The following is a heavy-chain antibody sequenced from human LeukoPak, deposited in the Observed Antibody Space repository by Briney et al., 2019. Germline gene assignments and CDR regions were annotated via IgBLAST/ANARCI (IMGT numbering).Heavy chain of an antibody. Sequence: PSETLTLTCTVSGGSISSSSYYWGWIRQPPGKGLEWIGSIYYSGSSSYYNPSLKSRVTISVDTSKNQFSLKLSSVTAADTAVYYCARRALEFGWVFDYWCQGTLVTVSS. V-gene: IGHV4-39*01. D-gene: IGHD3-10*01. CDR3: ARRALEFGWVFDY. J-gene: IGHJ4*02. CDR1: GGSISSSSYY. CDR2: IYYSGSSS.